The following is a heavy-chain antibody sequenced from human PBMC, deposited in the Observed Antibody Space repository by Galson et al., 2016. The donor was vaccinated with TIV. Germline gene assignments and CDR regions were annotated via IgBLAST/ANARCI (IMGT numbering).Heavy chain of an antibody. CDR3: ARGSPAGRLTATKLGDAFDI. J-gene: IGHJ3*02. CDR2: PYYGGST. Sequence: TLSLTCTVSGFSIASGYFWGWIRQPPGKGLEGIGHPYYGGSTYYNPTLKRRVVISVDTTKTQFALKVTSVTAADTAVYYCARGSPAGRLTATKLGDAFDIWGQGTKVAVSS. CDR1: GFSIASGYF. V-gene: IGHV4-30-4*01. D-gene: IGHD5-24*01.